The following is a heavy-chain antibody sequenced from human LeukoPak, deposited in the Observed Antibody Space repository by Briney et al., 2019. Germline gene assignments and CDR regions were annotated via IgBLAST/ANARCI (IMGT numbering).Heavy chain of an antibody. CDR3: AKCSNYDSSGYYY. Sequence: PGRSLRLSCAASGFTFSRYAMHWVRQAPGKGLEWVAVISYDGSNKYYADSVKGRFTISRDNSKNTLYLQMNSLRAEDTAEYYCAKCSNYDSSGYYYWGQGTLVTVSS. J-gene: IGHJ4*02. V-gene: IGHV3-30-3*01. CDR1: GFTFSRYA. D-gene: IGHD3-22*01. CDR2: ISYDGSNK.